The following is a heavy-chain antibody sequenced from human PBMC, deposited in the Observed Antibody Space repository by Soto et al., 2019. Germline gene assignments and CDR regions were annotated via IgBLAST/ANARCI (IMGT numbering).Heavy chain of an antibody. J-gene: IGHJ3*01. CDR3: ARGGPLEAVGGDALDL. Sequence: PGGSLRLSCVGSGFTFIDYNMNWVRQTPTKGLEWLSYASKTSRTIYYADSVNGRFTISRDNAKSSLFLQMHGLRDDDTGVYFCARGGPLEAVGGDALDLWGQGTMVTVSS. CDR1: GFTFIDYN. D-gene: IGHD1-26*01. V-gene: IGHV3-48*02. CDR2: ASKTSRTI.